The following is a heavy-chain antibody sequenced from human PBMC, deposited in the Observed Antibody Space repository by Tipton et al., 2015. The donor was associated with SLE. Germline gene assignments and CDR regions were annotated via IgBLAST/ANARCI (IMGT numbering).Heavy chain of an antibody. V-gene: IGHV4-4*07. J-gene: IGHJ4*02. CDR2: IYFSGNT. D-gene: IGHD6-19*01. CDR1: GGSISNYY. CDR3: ARGDNIGWFNY. Sequence: TLSLTCTVSGGSISNYYWSWIRQPAGKGLEWIGRIYFSGNTNYNPSLKSRVSMSVDTSKNQFSLKLTSVTAADTAVYYCARGDNIGWFNYWGQGILVTVSS.